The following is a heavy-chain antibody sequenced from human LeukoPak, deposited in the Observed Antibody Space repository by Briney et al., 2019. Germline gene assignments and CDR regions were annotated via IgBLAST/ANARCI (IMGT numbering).Heavy chain of an antibody. Sequence: SETLSLTCTVSGGSISNYYWSWIRQPAGKGLEWIGRIYVTGNTNYNPSLKSRVTISVDTSKNQFSLKLSSVTAADTAVYYCARGPGGIYGSGSYYNSGYFDYWGQGTLVTVSS. J-gene: IGHJ4*02. CDR1: GGSISNYY. CDR2: IYVTGNT. V-gene: IGHV4-4*07. CDR3: ARGPGGIYGSGSYYNSGYFDY. D-gene: IGHD3-10*01.